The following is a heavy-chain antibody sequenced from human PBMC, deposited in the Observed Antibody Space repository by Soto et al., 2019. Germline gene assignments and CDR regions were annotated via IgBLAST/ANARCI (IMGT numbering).Heavy chain of an antibody. CDR2: ISYDGSNK. CDR1: GFTFSSYA. Sequence: PGGSLRLSCAASGFTFSSYAMHCVRHAPGKGLEWVAVISYDGSNKYYADSVKGRFTISRDNSKNTLYLQMNSLRAEDTAVYYCARVFGDIVRRWLRSDYGMEVLGQGTTVTLSS. V-gene: IGHV3-30-3*01. D-gene: IGHD2-15*01. J-gene: IGHJ6*01. CDR3: ARVFGDIVRRWLRSDYGMEV.